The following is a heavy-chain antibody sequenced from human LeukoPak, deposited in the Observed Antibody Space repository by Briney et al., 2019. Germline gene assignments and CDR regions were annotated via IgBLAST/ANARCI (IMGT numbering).Heavy chain of an antibody. J-gene: IGHJ4*02. V-gene: IGHV3-7*01. Sequence: GGSLRLSSAASGFPFSSYWMAWVRQAPGKGLEWVASIKQDGGETFYVDSVKGRFTISRDNAKNSLYLQMNSLRAEDTAVYYCTREDHSNYNYWGQGTLVTVSS. CDR1: GFPFSSYW. CDR3: TREDHSNYNY. CDR2: IKQDGGET. D-gene: IGHD4-11*01.